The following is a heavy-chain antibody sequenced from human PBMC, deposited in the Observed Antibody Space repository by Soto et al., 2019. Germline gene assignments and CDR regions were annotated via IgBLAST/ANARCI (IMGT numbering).Heavy chain of an antibody. Sequence: GGSLRLSCAASGFTFSSYAMHWVRQAPGKGLEWVAVISYGGSNKYYADSVKGRFTISRANSKNTLYLQMNSLRAEDTAVYYCAREGFQTGAVMGAFDIWGKGTMVTVSS. CDR2: ISYGGSNK. CDR3: AREGFQTGAVMGAFDI. D-gene: IGHD7-27*01. J-gene: IGHJ3*02. V-gene: IGHV3-30*04. CDR1: GFTFSSYA.